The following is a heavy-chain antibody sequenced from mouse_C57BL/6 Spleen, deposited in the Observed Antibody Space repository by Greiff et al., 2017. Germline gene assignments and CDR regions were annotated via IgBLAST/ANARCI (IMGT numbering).Heavy chain of an antibody. D-gene: IGHD1-1*01. CDR1: GYTFTDYE. CDR2: IDPETGGT. Sequence: QVQLKESGAELVRPGASVTLSCKASGYTFTDYEMHWVKQTPVHGLEWIGAIDPETGGTAYNQKFKGKAILTADKSSSTAYMELRSLTSEDSAVYYCTIIYYYGSSYWYFDVWGTGTTVTVSS. V-gene: IGHV1-15*01. CDR3: TIIYYYGSSYWYFDV. J-gene: IGHJ1*03.